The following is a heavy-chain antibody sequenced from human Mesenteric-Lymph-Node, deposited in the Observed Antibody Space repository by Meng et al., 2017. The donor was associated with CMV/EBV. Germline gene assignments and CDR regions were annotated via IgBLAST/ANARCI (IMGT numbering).Heavy chain of an antibody. D-gene: IGHD6-19*01. CDR3: ARVPGGSDYFDY. CDR1: GYTFTRYV. Sequence: CKASGYTFTRYVISWVRKAPGQGLEWMGWISTYNGNTNYAQKLQGRVTMTTDTSTNTVYMELRSLRSDDTAVYYCARVPGGSDYFDYWGQGTLVTVSS. J-gene: IGHJ4*02. CDR2: ISTYNGNT. V-gene: IGHV1-18*01.